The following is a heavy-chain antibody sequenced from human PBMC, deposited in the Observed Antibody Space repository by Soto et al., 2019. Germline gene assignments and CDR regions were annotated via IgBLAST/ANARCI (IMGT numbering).Heavy chain of an antibody. CDR1: GGTFSSYT. CDR2: IIPILGIA. V-gene: IGHV1-69*02. J-gene: IGHJ6*02. D-gene: IGHD2-2*01. Sequence: SVKVSCKASGGTFSSYTISWVRQAPGQGLEWMGRIIPILGIANYAQKFQGRVTITADKSTSTAYMELSSLRSEDTAVYYCARGRCSSTSCYGYYYYGMDVWGQGTTVTVSS. CDR3: ARGRCSSTSCYGYYYYGMDV.